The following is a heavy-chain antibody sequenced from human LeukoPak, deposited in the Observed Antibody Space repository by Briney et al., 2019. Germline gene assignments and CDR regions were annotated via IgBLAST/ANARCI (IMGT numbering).Heavy chain of an antibody. Sequence: SETLSLTCTVSGGSISSYCWSWIRQPAGKGLEWIGRIYTSGSTKYNPSLKSRVTMSVDTSKNQFSLKLSSVTAADTAVYYCARGRPYQLLSYWFDPWGQGTLVTVSS. V-gene: IGHV4-4*07. CDR3: ARGRPYQLLSYWFDP. CDR1: GGSISSYC. D-gene: IGHD6-6*01. J-gene: IGHJ5*02. CDR2: IYTSGST.